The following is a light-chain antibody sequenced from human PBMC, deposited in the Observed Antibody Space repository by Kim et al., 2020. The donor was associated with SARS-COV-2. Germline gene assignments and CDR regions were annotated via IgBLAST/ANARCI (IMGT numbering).Light chain of an antibody. V-gene: IGKV3-20*01. J-gene: IGKJ1*01. CDR2: DAS. CDR1: QSVSSSY. CDR3: QQYGSSRWT. Sequence: SPGERATLSCRASQSVSSSYSAWYQHKPGQPPRLLIYDASIRATGIPDRFSGSESGTDFTLTISRVEPEDFAVYYCQQYGSSRWTFGQGTKVDIK.